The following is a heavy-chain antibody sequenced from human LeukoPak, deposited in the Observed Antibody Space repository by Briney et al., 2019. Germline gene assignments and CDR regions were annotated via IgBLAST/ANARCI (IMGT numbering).Heavy chain of an antibody. D-gene: IGHD6-19*01. V-gene: IGHV4-34*01. Sequence: SETLSLTCVVYGGSFSGYYWSWIRQPPGKGLEWIGEINHSGSTNYNPSLKSRVTISVDTSKNQFSLKLSSVTAADTAVYYCARGGDSSGWYYFDYWGQGTLVTVSS. CDR3: ARGGDSSGWYYFDY. J-gene: IGHJ4*02. CDR1: GGSFSGYY. CDR2: INHSGST.